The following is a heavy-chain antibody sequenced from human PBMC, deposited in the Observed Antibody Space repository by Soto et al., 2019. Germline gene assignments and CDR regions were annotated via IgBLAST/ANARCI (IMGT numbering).Heavy chain of an antibody. D-gene: IGHD3-10*01. CDR3: AKDRGYYFGSGSYYDAFAI. CDR2: ISGGGAST. V-gene: IGHV3-23*01. Sequence: EVQVLESGGGLAQPGGSLRLSCSASGFPFSSYAMSWVRQAPGKGLEWVSSISGGGASTEYADSVKGRLTISRDTSKNMVYLQMNNLRADDTAVYYCAKDRGYYFGSGSYYDAFAIWGQGTTVTVSS. J-gene: IGHJ3*02. CDR1: GFPFSSYA.